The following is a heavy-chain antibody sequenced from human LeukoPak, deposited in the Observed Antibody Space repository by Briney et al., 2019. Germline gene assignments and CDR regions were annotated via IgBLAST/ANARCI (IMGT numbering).Heavy chain of an antibody. CDR3: ARRQLGDYSIDY. CDR1: GFTFSNYG. Sequence: GGSLRLSCAASGFTFSNYGMHWVRQTPGKGLEWVAIILYDGSNKYYADSVKGRFTISRDNSKDTLYLQTNSLRAEDTAVYYCARRQLGDYSIDYWGQGTLVTVSS. CDR2: ILYDGSNK. J-gene: IGHJ4*02. V-gene: IGHV3-30*03. D-gene: IGHD4-17*01.